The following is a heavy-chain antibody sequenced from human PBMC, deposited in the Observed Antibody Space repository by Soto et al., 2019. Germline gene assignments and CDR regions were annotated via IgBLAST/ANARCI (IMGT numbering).Heavy chain of an antibody. J-gene: IGHJ4*02. D-gene: IGHD6-19*01. V-gene: IGHV3-7*01. CDR3: ARSSGWLHDY. CDR1: GFSLSGYW. Sequence: EVQLVESGGGLVQPGGSLRLSCAASGFSLSGYWMNWVRQAPGRGLEWVAIIKQDGSERYYVDSVKGRFTISRDNAKNSLYLQMSSLRVEDTALYYRARSSGWLHDYWGQGTLVTVSS. CDR2: IKQDGSER.